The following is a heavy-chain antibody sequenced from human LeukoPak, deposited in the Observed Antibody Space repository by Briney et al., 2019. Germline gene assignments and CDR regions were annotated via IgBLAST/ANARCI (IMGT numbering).Heavy chain of an antibody. Sequence: ASVKVSCKAFGYTFTSNYMHWVRQAPGQGPEWMGVISPSGGSTTYAQQFQGRITMTEDTSPDTAYLELSGLSSGDHAVVYCATAEEARRGHGAFDIWGQGTMVPVSS. CDR1: GYTFTSNY. V-gene: IGHV1-46*01. J-gene: IGHJ3*02. CDR2: ISPSGGST. CDR3: ATAEEARRGHGAFDI.